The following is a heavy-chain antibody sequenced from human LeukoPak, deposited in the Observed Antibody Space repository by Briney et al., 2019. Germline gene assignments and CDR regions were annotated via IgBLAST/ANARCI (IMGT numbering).Heavy chain of an antibody. CDR3: ASESGIAVAGTGY. Sequence: SETLSLTCAVYGGSFSGYYWSWIRQPPGKGLEWIGEINHSGSTNYNPSLKSRVTISVDTYKNQFSLKLSSVTAADTAVYYCASESGIAVAGTGYWGQGTLVTVSS. CDR1: GGSFSGYY. V-gene: IGHV4-34*01. J-gene: IGHJ4*02. D-gene: IGHD6-19*01. CDR2: INHSGST.